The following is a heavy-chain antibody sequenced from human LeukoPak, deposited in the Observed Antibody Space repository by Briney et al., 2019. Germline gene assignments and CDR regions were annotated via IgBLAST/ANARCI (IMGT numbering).Heavy chain of an antibody. V-gene: IGHV3-48*04. CDR1: GFTFSTYT. Sequence: GGSLRLSCVASGFTFSTYTMNWVRQAPGKGLEWVSCISSSSSTIYYADSVKGRFTISRDNAENSLFLQMNRLRVEDTAVYYCTRDFGRSSYYFDFWGQGTLVTVSS. D-gene: IGHD3-3*01. J-gene: IGHJ4*02. CDR3: TRDFGRSSYYFDF. CDR2: ISSSSSTI.